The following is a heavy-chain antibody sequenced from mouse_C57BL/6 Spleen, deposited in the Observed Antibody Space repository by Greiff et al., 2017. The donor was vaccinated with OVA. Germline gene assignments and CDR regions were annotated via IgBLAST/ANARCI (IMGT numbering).Heavy chain of an antibody. V-gene: IGHV1-59*01. CDR2: IDPSDSYT. CDR3: AGYSNGFAY. D-gene: IGHD2-5*01. Sequence: QVQLQQPGAELVRPGTSVKLSCKASGYTFTSYWMHWVKQRPGQGLEWIGVIDPSDSYTNYNQKFKGKATLTVDTSSSTAYMQLSSLTSEDSAVYYCAGYSNGFAYWGQGTLVTVSA. J-gene: IGHJ3*01. CDR1: GYTFTSYW.